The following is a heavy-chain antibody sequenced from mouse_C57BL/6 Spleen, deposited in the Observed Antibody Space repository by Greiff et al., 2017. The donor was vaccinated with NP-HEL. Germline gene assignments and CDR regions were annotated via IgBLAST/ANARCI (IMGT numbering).Heavy chain of an antibody. CDR3: ARTAEGSSLYYYAMDY. V-gene: IGHV2-2*01. CDR1: GFSLTSYG. D-gene: IGHD1-1*01. CDR2: IWSGGST. J-gene: IGHJ4*01. Sequence: QVQLQESGPGLVQPSQSLSITCTVSGFSLTSYGVHWVRQSPGKGLEWLGVIWSGGSTDYNAAFISRLSISKDNSKSQVFFKMNSLQADDTAIYYCARTAEGSSLYYYAMDYWGQGTSVTVSS.